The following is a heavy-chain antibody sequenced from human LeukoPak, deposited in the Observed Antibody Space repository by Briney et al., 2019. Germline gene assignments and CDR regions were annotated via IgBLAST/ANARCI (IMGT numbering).Heavy chain of an antibody. CDR2: INPSGGNT. CDR1: GYIFTSYY. V-gene: IGHV1-46*01. D-gene: IGHD5-24*01. J-gene: IGHJ4*02. Sequence: EASVKVSCKASGYIFTSYYMHWVRQAPGQGLEWMGIINPSGGNTNYAQKFQGRVTMTRDTSTSTVYMELSSLRSEDTAVYYCARGAKRWLQFKTSAGFDYWGQGTLLTVSS. CDR3: ARGAKRWLQFKTSAGFDY.